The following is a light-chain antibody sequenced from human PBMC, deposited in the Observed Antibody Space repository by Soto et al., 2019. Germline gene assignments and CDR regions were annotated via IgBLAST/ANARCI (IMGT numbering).Light chain of an antibody. J-gene: IGKJ1*01. CDR2: GAS. Sequence: ENVLTQSPGTLSLSPGERATLSCRASQSVSSNFLAWYQQKPGQAPRLLIYGASNRATGIPDRFSGSGSGTEFTLTISSLQSEDFAVYYCQQYNNWPTFGQGTKVDI. CDR1: QSVSSN. CDR3: QQYNNWPT. V-gene: IGKV3D-15*01.